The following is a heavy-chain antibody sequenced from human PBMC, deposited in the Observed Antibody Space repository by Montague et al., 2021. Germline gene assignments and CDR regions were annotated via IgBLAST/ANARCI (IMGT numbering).Heavy chain of an antibody. CDR3: AHRLAAGNWFDH. CDR2: IYWDDDT. CDR1: GFSLNSSGVG. D-gene: IGHD2-15*01. J-gene: IGHJ5*02. V-gene: IGHV2-5*02. Sequence: PALVKPTQTLRLTCTFSGFSLNSSGVGVGWIRQPPGKALEWLALIYWDDDTRYNPSLRSRLAITRDTSKNQVVLTLTNVAPVDTATYYCAHRLAAGNWFDHWGQGTLVTVSS.